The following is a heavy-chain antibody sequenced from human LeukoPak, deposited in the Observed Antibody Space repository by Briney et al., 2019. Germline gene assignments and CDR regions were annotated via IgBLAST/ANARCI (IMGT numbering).Heavy chain of an antibody. CDR2: ISGSGGST. CDR3: ATSIAEDAFDI. Sequence: GGSLGLSCAASGFTFSSYAMSWVRQAPGKGLEWVSAISGSGGSTYYADSVKGRFTISRDDSKNTLYLQMNSLRAEDTAVYYCATSIAEDAFDIWGQGTMVTVSS. J-gene: IGHJ3*02. CDR1: GFTFSSYA. V-gene: IGHV3-23*01. D-gene: IGHD6-6*01.